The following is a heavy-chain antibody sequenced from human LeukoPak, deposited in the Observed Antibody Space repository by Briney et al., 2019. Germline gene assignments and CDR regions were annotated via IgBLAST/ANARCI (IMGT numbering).Heavy chain of an antibody. CDR1: GYTFTSYG. Sequence: ASVKVSCKASGYTFTSYGISWVRQAPGQGLEWMGWISAYNGNTNYAQKLQGRVTMTTDTSTSTAYMELRSLRSDDTAVYYCARGARVVGAPKPSPYYYYYGMDVWGQGTTVTVSS. CDR2: ISAYNGNT. D-gene: IGHD1-26*01. J-gene: IGHJ6*02. CDR3: ARGARVVGAPKPSPYYYYYGMDV. V-gene: IGHV1-18*01.